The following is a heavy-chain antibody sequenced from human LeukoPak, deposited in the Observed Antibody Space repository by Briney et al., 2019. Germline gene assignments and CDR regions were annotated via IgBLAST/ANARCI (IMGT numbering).Heavy chain of an antibody. CDR1: GYTFTSYG. J-gene: IGHJ3*02. D-gene: IGHD2-2*01. CDR3: ARDGFGYCSSTSCPEGGAFDI. Sequence: ASVKVSCKASGYTFTSYGISWVRQAPGQGLEWMGWISAYNGNTNYAQKLQGRVTMTTDTSTSTAYMELRSLRSDDTAVYYCARDGFGYCSSTSCPEGGAFDIWGHGTMVTVSS. CDR2: ISAYNGNT. V-gene: IGHV1-18*01.